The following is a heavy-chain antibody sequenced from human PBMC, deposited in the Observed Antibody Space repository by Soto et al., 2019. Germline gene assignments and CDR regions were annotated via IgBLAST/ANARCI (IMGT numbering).Heavy chain of an antibody. CDR3: ARVSGYYFLDY. V-gene: IGHV1-3*01. CDR2: INAGNGNT. J-gene: IGHJ4*02. Sequence: ASVKVSCKASGYTFTNYAMHWVRQAPGQRLEWMGRINAGNGNTKYSQKFQGRVTITRDTSASTAYMELSSLRSEDTAVYYCARVSGYYFLDYWGQGTLVTVSS. D-gene: IGHD5-12*01. CDR1: GYTFTNYA.